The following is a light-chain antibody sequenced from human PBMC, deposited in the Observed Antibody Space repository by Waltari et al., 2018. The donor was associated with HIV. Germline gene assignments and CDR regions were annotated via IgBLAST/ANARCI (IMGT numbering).Light chain of an antibody. CDR1: RSNIGNAN. CDR3: VGWDSSLSAYV. Sequence: QSVLTQPPSASGTPGQTVTISCSGGRSNIGNANVYWYQQLPGMTPKLLIYKNYVRPSGVPDRFAGSKSGTSASLAISGLRSEDEADYYCVGWDSSLSAYVFGAGTKVTVL. CDR2: KNY. J-gene: IGLJ1*01. V-gene: IGLV1-47*01.